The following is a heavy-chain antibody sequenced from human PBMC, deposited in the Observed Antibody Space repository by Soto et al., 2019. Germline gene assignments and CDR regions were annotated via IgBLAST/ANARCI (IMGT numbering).Heavy chain of an antibody. CDR3: ARGSGKDYYYGTDV. V-gene: IGHV1-69*01. Sequence: QVQLVQTGAEVKKPGSSVKVSCKASGGTFSSYAISWVRQAPGQGLEGMGGIIPIFGTANYEQKFQGRVTITADESTITAYMELSSLRSEDTAVYYCARGSGKDYYYGTDVWGQGTTVTVSS. J-gene: IGHJ6*02. CDR1: GGTFSSYA. D-gene: IGHD3-3*01. CDR2: IIPIFGTA.